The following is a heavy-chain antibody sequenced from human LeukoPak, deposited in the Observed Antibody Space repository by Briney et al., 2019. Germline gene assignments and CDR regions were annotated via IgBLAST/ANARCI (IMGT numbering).Heavy chain of an antibody. CDR3: ARGLAAAGTPY. J-gene: IGHJ4*02. Sequence: GGSLRLSCAASGFTFSNSAMNWVRQAPGKGLEWVSAINGRGGSTYYADSVKGRFTISRDNSKNSLYLQMNSLRAEDTALYYCARGLAAAGTPYWGQGTLVTVSS. D-gene: IGHD6-13*01. V-gene: IGHV3-23*01. CDR2: INGRGGST. CDR1: GFTFSNSA.